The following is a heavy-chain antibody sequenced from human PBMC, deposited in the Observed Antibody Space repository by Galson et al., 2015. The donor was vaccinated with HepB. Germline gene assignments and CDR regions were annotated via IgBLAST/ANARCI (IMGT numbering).Heavy chain of an antibody. CDR3: ARDPRWRTGFSAFDM. J-gene: IGHJ3*02. CDR1: GGSISGYY. Sequence: TLSLTCTVSGGSISGYYWSWIRQPPGKGLEWIGYIYDSGSTNYNPSLKGRVTISVDTSKNQFSLKLSSVTAADTAVYYCARDPRWRTGFSAFDMWGQGTMVTVSS. D-gene: IGHD5-24*01. V-gene: IGHV4-59*01. CDR2: IYDSGST.